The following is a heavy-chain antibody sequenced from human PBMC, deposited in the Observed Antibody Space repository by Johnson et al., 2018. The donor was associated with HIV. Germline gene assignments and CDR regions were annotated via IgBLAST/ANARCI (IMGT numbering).Heavy chain of an antibody. V-gene: IGHV3-30-3*01. CDR2: ISYDGSNK. D-gene: IGHD6-19*01. Sequence: QVQLVESGGGVVQPGRSLRLSCAASGFTFSSYAMHWVRQAPGKGLEWVAVISYDGSNKYYADSVRGRFTISRDNSKNTLYLQMNSLRAEDTAVYYCARGPELDSGWYGIDAFDIWGQGTVVTVSS. J-gene: IGHJ3*02. CDR1: GFTFSSYA. CDR3: ARGPELDSGWYGIDAFDI.